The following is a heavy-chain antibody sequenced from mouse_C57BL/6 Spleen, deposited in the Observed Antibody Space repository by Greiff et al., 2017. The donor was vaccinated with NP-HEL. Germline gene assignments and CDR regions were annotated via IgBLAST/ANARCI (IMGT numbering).Heavy chain of an antibody. CDR2: IYPGDGDT. Sequence: QVQLQQSGAELVKPGASVKISCKASGYAFSSYWMNWVKQRPGKGLEWIGQIYPGDGDTNYNGKFKGKATLTADKSSSTAYMQLSSLTSEDSAVYFCAREGAQDTRPFAYWGQGTLVTVSA. D-gene: IGHD3-2*02. J-gene: IGHJ3*01. V-gene: IGHV1-80*01. CDR1: GYAFSSYW. CDR3: AREGAQDTRPFAY.